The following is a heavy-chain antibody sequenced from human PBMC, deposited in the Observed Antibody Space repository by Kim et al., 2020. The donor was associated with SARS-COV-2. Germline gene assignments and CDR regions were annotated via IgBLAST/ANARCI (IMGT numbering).Heavy chain of an antibody. J-gene: IGHJ4*02. CDR2: MNQDGSQR. Sequence: GGSLRLSCVASGFTFGDSWMAWVRQAPGKGLEWVANMNQDGSQRRYVESVRGRFTISRDNAKNSVVLQMNSLRAEDSGAYYCATSMVRAAYDYWVQGTL. CDR1: GFTFGDSW. V-gene: IGHV3-7*03. D-gene: IGHD3-10*01. CDR3: ATSMVRAAYDY.